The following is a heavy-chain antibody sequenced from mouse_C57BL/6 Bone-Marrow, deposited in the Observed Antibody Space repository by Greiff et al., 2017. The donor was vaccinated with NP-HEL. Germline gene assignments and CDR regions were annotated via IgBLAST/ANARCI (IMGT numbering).Heavy chain of an antibody. CDR2: IYPRSGNT. D-gene: IGHD2-12*01. Sequence: QVQLQQSGAELARPGASVKLSCKASGYTFTSYGISWVKQRPGQGLEWIGEIYPRSGNTYSNEKFKGKATLTADKSSSTAYMELRSLTSEDSAVYFWASPYYNKVDYWGKGTTLTFSS. CDR3: ASPYYNKVDY. V-gene: IGHV1-81*01. CDR1: GYTFTSYG. J-gene: IGHJ2*01.